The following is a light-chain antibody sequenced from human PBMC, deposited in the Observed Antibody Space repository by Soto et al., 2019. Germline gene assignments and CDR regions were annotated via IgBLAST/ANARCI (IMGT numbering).Light chain of an antibody. Sequence: EIVLTQSPATLSLSPGERATLSCRTSQTIRGLLNWYQQRPGQAPRLLIYDTSNRATDIPARFSGSGSGTDFILTISSLDPEDSAVYFSQQRPNTPITFAQ. CDR2: DTS. J-gene: IGKJ5*01. CDR1: QTIRGL. CDR3: QQRPNTPIT. V-gene: IGKV3-11*01.